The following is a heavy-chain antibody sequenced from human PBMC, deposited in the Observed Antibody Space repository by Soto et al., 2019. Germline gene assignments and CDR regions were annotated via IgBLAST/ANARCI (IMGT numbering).Heavy chain of an antibody. J-gene: IGHJ5*02. CDR3: ARASTSGSFPLYNWFDP. V-gene: IGHV4-34*01. CDR2: INHSGST. D-gene: IGHD3-10*01. Sequence: PSETLSLTCAVYGGSFSGYYWSWIRQPPGKGLEWIGEINHSGSTNYNPSLKSRVTISVDTSKNQFSLKLSSVTAADTAVYYCARASTSGSFPLYNWFDPWGQGTLVTAPQ. CDR1: GGSFSGYY.